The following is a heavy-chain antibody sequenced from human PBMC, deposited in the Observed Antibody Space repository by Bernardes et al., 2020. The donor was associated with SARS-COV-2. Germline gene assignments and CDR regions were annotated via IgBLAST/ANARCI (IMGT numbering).Heavy chain of an antibody. J-gene: IGHJ3*02. CDR1: GYTFSGYY. V-gene: IGHV1-2*02. Sequence: ASVKVSCKASGYTFSGYYVQWIRQAPGQGLEWMGWVNSNSGDTYYVQKFKGRVTMTRDTSISTAYMELSGLRSDDTAVYYCARGGRRYSSGWFSVPFDIWGRGTMVTVSS. D-gene: IGHD6-19*01. CDR2: VNSNSGDT. CDR3: ARGGRRYSSGWFSVPFDI.